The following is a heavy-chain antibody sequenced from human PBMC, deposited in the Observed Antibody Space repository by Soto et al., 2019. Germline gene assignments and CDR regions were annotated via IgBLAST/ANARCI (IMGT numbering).Heavy chain of an antibody. J-gene: IGHJ6*02. D-gene: IGHD5-12*01. Sequence: GASVKVSCKASGYTFTRSGISWVRQAPGQGLEWMGWISTYNGDTNYAQTFQGRVTMTTDTSTSTVHMEVRSLRSDDTAVYYCAREGVAPYYYYGMDVWGQGIPVTVSS. CDR1: GYTFTRSG. V-gene: IGHV1-18*01. CDR2: ISTYNGDT. CDR3: AREGVAPYYYYGMDV.